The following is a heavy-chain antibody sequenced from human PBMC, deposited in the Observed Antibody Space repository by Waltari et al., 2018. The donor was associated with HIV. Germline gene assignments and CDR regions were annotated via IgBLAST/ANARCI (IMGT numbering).Heavy chain of an antibody. CDR1: DGGSFRASY. CDR2: IDHSGDT. D-gene: IGHD3-3*01. J-gene: IGHJ1*01. CDR3: ARGPHTSIFGVVKYFQP. V-gene: IGHV4-34*02. Sequence: QARLQQWGTGLLMPPEPLSLTCAVYDGGSFRASYWSWLRQSPGSGLEWIGEIDHSGDTNYNPSLKSRVTISVDTTKNQFSLKLTSVTAADTGVYYCARGPHTSIFGVVKYFQPWGQGTLVTVSS.